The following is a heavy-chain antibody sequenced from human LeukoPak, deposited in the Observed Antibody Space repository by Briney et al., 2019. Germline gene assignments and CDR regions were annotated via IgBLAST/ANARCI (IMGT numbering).Heavy chain of an antibody. CDR2: IYSGGTT. CDR1: GFTVSNNY. D-gene: IGHD1-26*01. J-gene: IGHJ4*02. CDR3: ARDRVGATTNFDY. Sequence: GGSLRLSCAASGFTVSNNYMSWVRQAPGKGLDWVSAIYSGGTTYYADSVKGRFTISRDNSKNTLYLQMNSLRAEDTAVYYCARDRVGATTNFDYWGQGTLVTVSS. V-gene: IGHV3-53*01.